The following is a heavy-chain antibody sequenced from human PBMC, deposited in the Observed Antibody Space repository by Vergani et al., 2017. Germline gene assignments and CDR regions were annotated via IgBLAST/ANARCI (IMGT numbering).Heavy chain of an antibody. V-gene: IGHV3-9*01. CDR2: ISWNSGSI. J-gene: IGHJ4*02. Sequence: EVQLVESGGGLVQPGRSLRLSCAASGFTFDDYAMHWVRQAPGKGLEWVSGISWNSGSIGYADSVKGRFTISRDNAKNSLYLQMNSLRAEDTALYYCAKDMSRGDDCWSGYYTVGFDYWGQGTLVTVSS. D-gene: IGHD3-3*01. CDR1: GFTFDDYA. CDR3: AKDMSRGDDCWSGYYTVGFDY.